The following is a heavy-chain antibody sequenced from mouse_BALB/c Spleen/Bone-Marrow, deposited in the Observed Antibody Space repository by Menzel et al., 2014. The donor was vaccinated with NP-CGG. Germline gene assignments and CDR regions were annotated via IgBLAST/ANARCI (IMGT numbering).Heavy chain of an antibody. CDR3: ARDSTEPCFDV. Sequence: EVHLVESGGGLVQPGGSLKLSCAASGFDFSRYWMSWVRQAPGKGLEWIGEINPDSSTINYTPSLKDKFIISRDNAKNTLHPQMSKERSEDPGLYYCARDSTEPCFDVWGEGTTVTASS. V-gene: IGHV4-1*02. CDR2: INPDSSTI. CDR1: GFDFSRYW. J-gene: IGHJ1*01.